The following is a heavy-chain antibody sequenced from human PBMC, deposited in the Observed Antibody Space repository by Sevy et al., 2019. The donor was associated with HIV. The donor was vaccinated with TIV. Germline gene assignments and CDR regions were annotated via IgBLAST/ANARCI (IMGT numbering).Heavy chain of an antibody. CDR3: VKGSGSGHYQPSSFLDT. J-gene: IGHJ4*02. CDR1: GFNFGLFA. D-gene: IGHD6-19*01. Sequence: GGSLILSCAVSGFNFGLFAMHWVRQVPGKGLEWVSGVDWDKGHVGYANTVKGRFTIARDNAKNSLYLYMSSLKSEDTALYYCVKGSGSGHYQPSSFLDTWGRGTLVTVSS. V-gene: IGHV3-9*01. CDR2: VDWDKGHV.